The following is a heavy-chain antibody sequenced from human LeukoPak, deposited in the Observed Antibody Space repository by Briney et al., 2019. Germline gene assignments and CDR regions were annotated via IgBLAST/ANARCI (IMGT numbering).Heavy chain of an antibody. Sequence: SETLSLTCAVYGRSFSGYYRSWIRQPPGKGLEWIGEINHSGSTNYNPSLKSRVTISVDTSKNQFSLKLSSVTAADTAVYYCARGAGWYGPWGQGTLVTVSS. V-gene: IGHV4-34*01. CDR3: ARGAGWYGP. CDR1: GRSFSGYY. J-gene: IGHJ5*02. CDR2: INHSGST.